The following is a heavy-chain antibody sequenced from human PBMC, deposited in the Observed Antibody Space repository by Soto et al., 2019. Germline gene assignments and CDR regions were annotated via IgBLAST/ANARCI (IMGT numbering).Heavy chain of an antibody. V-gene: IGHV1-46*03. Sequence: ASVKVSCKASGYTFTSYYMHWVRQAPGQGLEWMGIINPSGGSTSYAQKFQGRVTMTRDTSTSTVYMELSSLRSEDTAVYYCARVGCSSTSCYLFDYWGQGTLVTVSS. CDR2: INPSGGST. CDR3: ARVGCSSTSCYLFDY. J-gene: IGHJ4*02. CDR1: GYTFTSYY. D-gene: IGHD2-2*01.